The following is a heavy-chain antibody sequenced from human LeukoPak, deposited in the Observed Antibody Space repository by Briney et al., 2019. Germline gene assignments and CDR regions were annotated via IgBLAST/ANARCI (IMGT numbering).Heavy chain of an antibody. CDR2: ITSSGYI. Sequence: GGSLRLSCAASGFTFSSYTMTWVRQAPGKGLEWASSITSSGYIYYADSVKGRFTMSRDNAKNSLDLQMNSLRAEDTAVYYCASKLAGYWGQGTLVTVSS. CDR1: GFTFSSYT. V-gene: IGHV3-21*01. CDR3: ASKLAGY. J-gene: IGHJ4*02. D-gene: IGHD4-23*01.